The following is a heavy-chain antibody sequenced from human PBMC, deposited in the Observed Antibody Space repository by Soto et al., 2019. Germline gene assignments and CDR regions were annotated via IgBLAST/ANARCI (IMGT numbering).Heavy chain of an antibody. Sequence: GGSLRLSCAASGFTFSSYGMHWVRQAPGKGLEWVAVISYDGSNKYYADSVKGRFTISRDNSKNTLYLQMNSLRAEDTAVYYCAKDIFSSSWYRAGFVDYWGQGTLVTVSS. CDR2: ISYDGSNK. CDR3: AKDIFSSSWYRAGFVDY. D-gene: IGHD6-13*01. J-gene: IGHJ4*02. V-gene: IGHV3-30*18. CDR1: GFTFSSYG.